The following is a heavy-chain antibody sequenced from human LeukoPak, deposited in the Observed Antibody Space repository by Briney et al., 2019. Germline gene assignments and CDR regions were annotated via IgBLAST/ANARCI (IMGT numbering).Heavy chain of an antibody. CDR1: GGSISSGGYN. CDR3: ARSRAGIVVVPAVNWFDP. Sequence: SQTLSLTCTVSGGSISSGGYNWSWIRQHPGKGLEWIGYIYYSGSTYYNPSLKSRVTISVDTSKNQFSLKLSSVTAADTAVYYCARSRAGIVVVPAVNWFDPWDQGTLVTVSS. D-gene: IGHD2-2*01. CDR2: IYYSGST. J-gene: IGHJ5*02. V-gene: IGHV4-31*03.